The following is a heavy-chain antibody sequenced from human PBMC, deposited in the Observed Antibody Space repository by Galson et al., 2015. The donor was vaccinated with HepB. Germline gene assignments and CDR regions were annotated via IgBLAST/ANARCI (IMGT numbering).Heavy chain of an antibody. J-gene: IGHJ6*03. V-gene: IGHV1-69*13. CDR1: GGTFSDYG. CDR3: ARESPFCSGGRCYSAPYSYNYYLDV. D-gene: IGHD2-15*01. Sequence: SVKVSCKASGGTFSDYGISWVRQAHGQGLEWMGGIIPMFGTANYAQNFQGRVTITADESTSTAYMELSSLRYEDTAVYYCARESPFCSGGRCYSAPYSYNYYLDVWGTGTTVTVSS. CDR2: IIPMFGTA.